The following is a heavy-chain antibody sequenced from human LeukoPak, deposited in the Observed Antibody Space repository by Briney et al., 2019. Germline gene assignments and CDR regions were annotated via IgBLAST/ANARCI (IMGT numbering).Heavy chain of an antibody. V-gene: IGHV3-21*01. CDR2: ISSSSSYI. Sequence: GGSLRLSCAASGFTFSSYSMNWVRQAPGKGLEWVSSISSSSSYIYYADSVKGRFTISRDNAKNSLYLQMNSLRAEDTAVYYCARDRYYGAGSYYKEYYYYGMDVWGKGTTVTVSS. CDR3: ARDRYYGAGSYYKEYYYYGMDV. CDR1: GFTFSSYS. J-gene: IGHJ6*04. D-gene: IGHD3-10*01.